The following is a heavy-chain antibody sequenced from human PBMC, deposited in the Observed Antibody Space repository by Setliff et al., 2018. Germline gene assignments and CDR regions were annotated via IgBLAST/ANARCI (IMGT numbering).Heavy chain of an antibody. CDR2: IIPILGIA. V-gene: IGHV1-69*10. CDR1: GGTFSSYA. J-gene: IGHJ4*02. CDR3: ARDLGGLHLTMYHFDY. Sequence: SVKVSCKASGGTFSSYAISWVRQAPGQGLEWMGGIIPILGIANYAQKPQGRVTMTTDTSTSTAYMELRSLRSDDTAVYYCARDLGGLHLTMYHFDYWGQGTLVTVSS. D-gene: IGHD3-10*02.